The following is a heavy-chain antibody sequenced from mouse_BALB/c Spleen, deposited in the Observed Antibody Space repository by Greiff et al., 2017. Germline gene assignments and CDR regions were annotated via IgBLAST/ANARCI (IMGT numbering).Heavy chain of an antibody. Sequence: VQLQQSGPELVKPGASVKMSCKASGYTFTSYVMHWVKQTPGQGLEWIGYINPYNDGTKYNEKFKGKATLTSDKSSSTAYMELSSLTSDDSAVYYCARGIYDGYYDYAMDYWGQGTSVTVSS. CDR3: ARGIYDGYYDYAMDY. CDR2: INPYNDGT. CDR1: GYTFTSYV. V-gene: IGHV1-14*01. D-gene: IGHD2-3*01. J-gene: IGHJ4*01.